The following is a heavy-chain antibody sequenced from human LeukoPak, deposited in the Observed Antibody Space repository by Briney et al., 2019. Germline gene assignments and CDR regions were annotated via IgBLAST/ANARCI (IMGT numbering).Heavy chain of an antibody. D-gene: IGHD4-17*01. V-gene: IGHV4-59*08. J-gene: IGHJ3*02. CDR2: IYYSGSA. Sequence: SGTLSLTCTVSGGSISSYYWNWIRQPPGKGLEWIGHIYYSGSANYNPSLKSRVSISVDTSKNQFSLKLSSVTAADTAVYYCARQPTTVTTNDAFDIWGQGTMFTVSS. CDR3: ARQPTTVTTNDAFDI. CDR1: GGSISSYY.